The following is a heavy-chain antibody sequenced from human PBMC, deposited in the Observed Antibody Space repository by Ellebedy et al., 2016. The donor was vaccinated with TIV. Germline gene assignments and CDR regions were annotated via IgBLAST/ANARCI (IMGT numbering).Heavy chain of an antibody. V-gene: IGHV3-74*01. CDR2: INSDGSTT. Sequence: GESLKISCAASDFTFSSYWMHWVRQAPGKGLVWVSRINSDGSTTTYADSVKGRFTISRDNAKNTLYLQMNSLRAEDTAVYYCAREFDLETTPRSDAFHFWGQGTLVTVSS. CDR1: DFTFSSYW. CDR3: AREFDLETTPRSDAFHF. J-gene: IGHJ3*01. D-gene: IGHD2-15*01.